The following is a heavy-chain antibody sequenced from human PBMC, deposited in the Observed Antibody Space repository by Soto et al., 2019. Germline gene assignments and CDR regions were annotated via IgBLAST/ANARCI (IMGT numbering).Heavy chain of an antibody. CDR1: GFSFSTYE. Sequence: EVQLVESGGGLVQPGGSLRLSCAASGFSFSTYEMNWVRQAPGKGLEWVSYISKSGIDIYYADSVKGRFTISRDNANNSLYLQMNSLRAEDTAVYYCAPRKYGRFNIGAFDICGQGTIVTVSS. CDR3: APRKYGRFNIGAFDI. J-gene: IGHJ3*02. CDR2: ISKSGIDI. D-gene: IGHD2-8*01. V-gene: IGHV3-48*03.